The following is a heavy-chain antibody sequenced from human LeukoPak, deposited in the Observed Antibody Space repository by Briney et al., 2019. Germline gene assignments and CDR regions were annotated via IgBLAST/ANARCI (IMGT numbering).Heavy chain of an antibody. V-gene: IGHV3-53*01. J-gene: IGHJ2*01. Sequence: GGSLRLSCVASGFTVTSNYVTWVRQAPGKGLEWVSVIYTGGSPYYADSVKGRFTISRDSSKNTLLLHMNTLRAEDTAIYYCAKDRTVGASYWYFDLWGRGTLVTVSS. D-gene: IGHD1-26*01. CDR3: AKDRTVGASYWYFDL. CDR1: GFTVTSNY. CDR2: IYTGGSP.